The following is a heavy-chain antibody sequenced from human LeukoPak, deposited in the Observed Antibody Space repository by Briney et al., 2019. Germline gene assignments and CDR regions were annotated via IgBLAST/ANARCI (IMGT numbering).Heavy chain of an antibody. CDR1: GGSISSYY. V-gene: IGHV4-59*08. D-gene: IGHD4-17*01. CDR3: ARVSPGADFDY. J-gene: IGHJ4*02. Sequence: PSETLSLTCTVSGGSISSYYWSWIRQPPGKGLEWIGYIYYSGSTNYNPSLKSRVTISVDTSKNQFSLKLSSVTAADTAVYYCARVSPGADFDYWGQGTLVTVSS. CDR2: IYYSGST.